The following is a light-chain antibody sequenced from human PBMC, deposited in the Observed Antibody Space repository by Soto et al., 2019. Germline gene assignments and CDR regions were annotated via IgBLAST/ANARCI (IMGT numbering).Light chain of an antibody. CDR2: DVS. J-gene: IGLJ1*01. V-gene: IGLV2-14*03. Sequence: QSVLTQPASVSGSPGQSITISCTGTSSDVGFYNYVSWYQHHPGKAPKLMIYDVSNRPSGVSDRFSGSKSGNTASLTISGLQADDEADYYCSSYTSTNTLFVFG. CDR1: SSDVGFYNY. CDR3: SSYTSTNTLFV.